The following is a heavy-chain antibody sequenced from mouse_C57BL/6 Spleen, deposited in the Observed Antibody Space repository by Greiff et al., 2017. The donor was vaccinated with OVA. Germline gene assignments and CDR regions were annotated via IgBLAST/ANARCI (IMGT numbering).Heavy chain of an antibody. CDR1: GFTFSDYG. CDR3: ARRDIVYYAMDY. V-gene: IGHV5-17*01. CDR2: ISSGGSTI. J-gene: IGHJ4*01. D-gene: IGHD2-12*01. Sequence: EVKVEESGGGLVKPGGSLKLSCAASGFTFSDYGMHWVRQAPEKGLEWVAYISSGGSTIYYADTVKGRFTISRDNAKNTLFLQMTSLRSEDTAMYYCARRDIVYYAMDYWGQGTSVTVSS.